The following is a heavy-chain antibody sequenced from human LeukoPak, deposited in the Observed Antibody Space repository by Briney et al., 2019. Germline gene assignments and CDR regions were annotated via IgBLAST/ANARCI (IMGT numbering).Heavy chain of an antibody. D-gene: IGHD5-18*01. CDR3: ARVDTAMVTYFDY. V-gene: IGHV4-30-4*01. CDR1: GGSISSGDYY. J-gene: IGHJ4*02. CDR2: IYYSGST. Sequence: SETLSLTCTVSGGSISSGDYYWRWIRQPPGKGLEWIGYIYYSGSTYYNPSLKSRVTISVDTSKNQFSLKLSSVTAADTAVYYCARVDTAMVTYFDYWGQGTLVTVSS.